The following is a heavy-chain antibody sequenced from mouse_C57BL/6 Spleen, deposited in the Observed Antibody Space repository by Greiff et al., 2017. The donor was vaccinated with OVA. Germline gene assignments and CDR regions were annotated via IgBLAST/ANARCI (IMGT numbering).Heavy chain of an antibody. CDR2: TFPGSGST. J-gene: IGHJ4*01. CDR3: ARGGFLYAMDY. Sequence: VQLQQSGPELVRPGDSVKISCKDHGYTFTSHWMQWVRQRPGQGLEWLGETFPGSGSTYYNEKFKGKATLTVDTSSSTAYMQLSSLTSEDSAVYFCARGGFLYAMDYWGQGTSVTVSS. CDR1: GYTFTSHW. V-gene: IGHV1-56*01.